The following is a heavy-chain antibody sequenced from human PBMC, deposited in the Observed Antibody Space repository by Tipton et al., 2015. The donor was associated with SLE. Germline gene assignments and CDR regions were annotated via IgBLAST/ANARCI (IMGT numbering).Heavy chain of an antibody. J-gene: IGHJ3*02. D-gene: IGHD5-18*01. CDR3: ARIQLWFYAFDI. V-gene: IGHV4-39*07. Sequence: TLSLTCTVSGGSISSSSYYWGWIRQPPGKGLEWIGSIYYSGSTYYNPSLESRVTISVDTSKNQFSLKLSSVTAADTAVYYCARIQLWFYAFDIWGQGTMVTVSS. CDR2: IYYSGST. CDR1: GGSISSSSYY.